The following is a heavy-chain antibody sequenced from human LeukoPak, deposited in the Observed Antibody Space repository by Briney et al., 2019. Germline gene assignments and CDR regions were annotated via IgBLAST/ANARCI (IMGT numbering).Heavy chain of an antibody. V-gene: IGHV4-61*05. Sequence: SETLSLTCTVSGGSISSSSYYWGWIRQPPGKGLEWIGYIYYSGSTNYNPSLKSRVTISVDTSKNQFSLKLSSVTAADTAVYYCARGEGATVVDYWGQGTLVTVSS. CDR1: GGSISSSSYY. J-gene: IGHJ4*02. D-gene: IGHD1-26*01. CDR3: ARGEGATVVDY. CDR2: IYYSGST.